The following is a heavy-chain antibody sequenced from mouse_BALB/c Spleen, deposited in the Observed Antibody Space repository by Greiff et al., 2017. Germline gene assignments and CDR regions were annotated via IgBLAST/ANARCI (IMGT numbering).Heavy chain of an antibody. Sequence: DVMLVESGGGLVQPGGSMKLSCVASGFTFSNYWMNWVRQSPEKGLEWVAEIRLKSNNYATHYAESVKGRFTISRDDSKSSVYLQMNNLRAEDTGIYYCTRPYYYGSSYLDYWGQGTTLTVSS. CDR1: GFTFSNYW. J-gene: IGHJ2*01. CDR3: TRPYYYGSSYLDY. CDR2: IRLKSNNYAT. D-gene: IGHD1-1*01. V-gene: IGHV6-6*02.